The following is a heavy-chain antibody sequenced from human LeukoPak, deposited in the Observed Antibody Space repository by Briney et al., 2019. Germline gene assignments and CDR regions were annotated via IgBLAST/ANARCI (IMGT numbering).Heavy chain of an antibody. J-gene: IGHJ2*01. CDR3: AKGSYYSSGRGYFDL. V-gene: IGHV3-23*01. CDR1: GFTFSTYA. Sequence: PGGSLRLSCPPSGFTFSTYAMAWVRQPPGKGREWVSVISGSGGSTYYADSVKGRFTISRDNSKNTLYVQMNSVRAEDTAVYYCAKGSYYSSGRGYFDLWGRGTLVTVSS. D-gene: IGHD6-19*01. CDR2: ISGSGGST.